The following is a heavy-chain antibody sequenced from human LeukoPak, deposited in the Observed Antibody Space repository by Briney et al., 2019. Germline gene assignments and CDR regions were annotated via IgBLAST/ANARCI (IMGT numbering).Heavy chain of an antibody. D-gene: IGHD7-27*01. Sequence: SETLSLTCAVYGGSFSGYYWSWIRQPPGKGLEWIGEINHSGSTNYNPSLKSRVTISVDTSKNQFSLKLTSVTAADTAVYYCASRKLGNDYWGQGTLVTVSS. J-gene: IGHJ4*02. CDR1: GGSFSGYY. V-gene: IGHV4-34*01. CDR2: INHSGST. CDR3: ASRKLGNDY.